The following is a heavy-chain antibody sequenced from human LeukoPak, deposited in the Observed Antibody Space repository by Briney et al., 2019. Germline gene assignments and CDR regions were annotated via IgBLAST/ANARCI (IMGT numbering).Heavy chain of an antibody. D-gene: IGHD1-14*01. V-gene: IGHV4-39*07. CDR1: GGSISSSSYY. Sequence: SETLSLTCTVSGGSISSSSYYWGWIRQPPGKGLEWIGSIYYSGSTYYNPSLKSRVSISVDTSKNQFSLKLTSVTAADTAVYYCARAPEYGLYYFDYWGQGTLVTVSS. CDR2: IYYSGST. J-gene: IGHJ4*02. CDR3: ARAPEYGLYYFDY.